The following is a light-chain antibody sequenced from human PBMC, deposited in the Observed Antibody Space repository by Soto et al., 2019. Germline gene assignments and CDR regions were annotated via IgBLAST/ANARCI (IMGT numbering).Light chain of an antibody. CDR2: GAS. J-gene: IGKJ5*01. V-gene: IGKV3-20*01. Sequence: EIVLTQSPGTLSLSPGERATLSCRASQSVSSSYLAWYQRKPGQAPRLLIYGASSRATGIPDRFSGSGSGTDFTLTISRLEPEDFAVYYCQQYGSSPLVIFGQGTRLEIK. CDR1: QSVSSSY. CDR3: QQYGSSPLVI.